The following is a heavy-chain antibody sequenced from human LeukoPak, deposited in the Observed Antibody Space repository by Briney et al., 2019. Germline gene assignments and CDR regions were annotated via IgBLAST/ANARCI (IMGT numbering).Heavy chain of an antibody. V-gene: IGHV4-39*01. CDR3: ASGGYSSGWYGSFDI. Sequence: WVRQPPGKGLEWIGSLYSGGLTYYNPSLKSRVTISVDTSKNQFSLKVTSVTAADTAVYSCASGGYSSGWYGSFDIWGQWTVVTVSS. CDR2: LYSGGLT. D-gene: IGHD6-19*01. J-gene: IGHJ3*02.